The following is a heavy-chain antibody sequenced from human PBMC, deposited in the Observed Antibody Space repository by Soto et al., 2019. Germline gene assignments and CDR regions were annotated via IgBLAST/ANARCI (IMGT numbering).Heavy chain of an antibody. CDR3: AREYDYDSAAPYYYYGMDV. D-gene: IGHD3-16*01. CDR1: GGTFSSYA. J-gene: IGHJ6*02. Sequence: QVQLVQSGAEVKKPGSSVKVSCKASGGTFSSYAISWVRQAPGQGLEWMGGIIPIFGTANYAQKFQGRVTITADESTSTDYMELSSLRSEDTAVYYCAREYDYDSAAPYYYYGMDVWGQGTTVTVSS. CDR2: IIPIFGTA. V-gene: IGHV1-69*01.